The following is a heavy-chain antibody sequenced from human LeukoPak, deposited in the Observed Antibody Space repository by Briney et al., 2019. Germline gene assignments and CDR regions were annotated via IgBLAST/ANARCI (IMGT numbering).Heavy chain of an antibody. Sequence: GGSLRLSCAASGFTFSSYGMHWVRQAPGKGLEWVAFIRYDGSNKYYADSVKGRFSISRDNSKNTLYLQMNSLRAEDTAVYYCAKQYCSSTSCHPPGLGYYMDVWGKGTTVTVSS. CDR3: AKQYCSSTSCHPPGLGYYMDV. J-gene: IGHJ6*03. CDR1: GFTFSSYG. CDR2: IRYDGSNK. V-gene: IGHV3-30*02. D-gene: IGHD2-2*01.